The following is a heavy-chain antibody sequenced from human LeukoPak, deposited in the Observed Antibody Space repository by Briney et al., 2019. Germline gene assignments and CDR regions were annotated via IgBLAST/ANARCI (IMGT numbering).Heavy chain of an antibody. J-gene: IGHJ4*02. CDR1: GFPLNLCW. CDR2: IKQDGSEK. Sequence: GGSLSLSCGASGFPLNLCWIRWVPRARGEGGEGGAKIKQDGSEKYYVDSVKGRFTISRDNAKNSLYLQMNSLRAEDTAVYYCARVSGYRGSYHFDYWGQGTLVTVSS. CDR3: ARVSGYRGSYHFDY. V-gene: IGHV3-7*01. D-gene: IGHD1-26*01.